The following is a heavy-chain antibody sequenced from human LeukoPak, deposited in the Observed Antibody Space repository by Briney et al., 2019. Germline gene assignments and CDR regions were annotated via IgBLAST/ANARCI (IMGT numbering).Heavy chain of an antibody. J-gene: IGHJ4*02. Sequence: GGSLRLSCAASGFTFSDYYMSWIRQAPGKGLEWVSYISSSGSNIYYADSVKGRFTISRDNAKNSLYLKMNSLRAEDTAVYYCARDADYYYDSSGASNPVDYWGQGTLVTVSS. V-gene: IGHV3-11*01. CDR2: ISSSGSNI. CDR3: ARDADYYYDSSGASNPVDY. D-gene: IGHD3-22*01. CDR1: GFTFSDYY.